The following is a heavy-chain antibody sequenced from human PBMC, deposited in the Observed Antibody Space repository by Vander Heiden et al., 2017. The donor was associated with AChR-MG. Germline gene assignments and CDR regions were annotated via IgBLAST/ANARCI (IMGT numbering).Heavy chain of an antibody. Sequence: EVQLVESGGGLVQPGGSLRLPCAACGFTFSRHGMKWVRQAPWKGLELVSYISSSSSTIYYADSVKGRFTISRDNAKNSLYLQMNSLRAEDTAVYYCAREKCSSTSCPRTYFDYWGQGTLVTVSS. D-gene: IGHD2-2*01. CDR1: GFTFSRHG. V-gene: IGHV3-48*01. CDR3: AREKCSSTSCPRTYFDY. J-gene: IGHJ4*02. CDR2: ISSSSSTI.